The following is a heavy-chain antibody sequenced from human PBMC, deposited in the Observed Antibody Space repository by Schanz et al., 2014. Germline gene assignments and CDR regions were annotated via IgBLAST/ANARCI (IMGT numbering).Heavy chain of an antibody. CDR1: GFGFSSYS. Sequence: EVQLLESGGGLIQPGGSLRLSCAASGFGFSSYSMNWVRQAPGKGLEWVANIKEDGSVKDYVDSVKGRFTMSRDNAKSSVFLQMNSLRAEDTAVYYCVRDSFFAFDYWGQGTLVTVSS. J-gene: IGHJ4*02. CDR3: VRDSFFAFDY. CDR2: IKEDGSVK. V-gene: IGHV3-7*01. D-gene: IGHD3-3*01.